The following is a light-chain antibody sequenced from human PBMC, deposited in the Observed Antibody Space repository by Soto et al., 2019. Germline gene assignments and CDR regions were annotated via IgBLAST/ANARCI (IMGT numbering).Light chain of an antibody. CDR1: QSVSSSY. V-gene: IGKV3-20*01. Sequence: EIVLTQSPGTLSLSPEEGATLSCRANQSVSSSYFAWYQQKPGQAPRLFIYGATSRATGIPDRFSGSGSGTDFTLTISRQEPEDFAVYYCQHYGSSPPITFGQGTRLEIK. CDR3: QHYGSSPPIT. J-gene: IGKJ5*01. CDR2: GAT.